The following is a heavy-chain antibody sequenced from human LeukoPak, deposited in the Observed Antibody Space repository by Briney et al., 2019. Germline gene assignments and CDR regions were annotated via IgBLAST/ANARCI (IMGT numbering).Heavy chain of an antibody. V-gene: IGHV3-43D*04. CDR3: AKDMDGYSSSWHDYYYGMDV. CDR1: GFTFDDYA. CDR2: ISWDGGST. D-gene: IGHD6-13*01. Sequence: GGSLRLSCAAAGFTFDDYAMHWVRQAPGKGLEWVSLISWDGGSTYYADSVKGRFTISRDNSKNSLYLQMNSLRAEATALYYCAKDMDGYSSSWHDYYYGMDVWGKGTTVTVSS. J-gene: IGHJ6*04.